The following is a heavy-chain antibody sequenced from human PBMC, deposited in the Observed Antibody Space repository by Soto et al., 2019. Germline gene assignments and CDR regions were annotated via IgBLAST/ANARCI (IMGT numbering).Heavy chain of an antibody. D-gene: IGHD1-1*01. CDR3: ARSGDNYNRLDY. Sequence: GGSLRRSCEGSGFTFSDYYISWIRQAPGKGLEWISYSSNSGTFSRYADSVKGRFSISRDNTKNLLYLRMNSLRAEDTAVYYCARSGDNYNRLDYWGQGTPVTVSS. CDR1: GFTFSDYY. CDR2: SSNSGTFS. V-gene: IGHV3-11*06. J-gene: IGHJ4*02.